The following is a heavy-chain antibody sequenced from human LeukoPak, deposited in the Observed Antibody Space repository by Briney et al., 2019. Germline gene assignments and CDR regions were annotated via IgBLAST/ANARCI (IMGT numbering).Heavy chain of an antibody. CDR3: TKDLMTGFSSGWYFAY. Sequence: GASLRLSCEGSGLSFNGYAMSWVRQAPGKGLEWGAVTDPSDDNTHYADSVKGRFTLSRDNSANRRFLHMNSLRPDDSALYYCTKDLMTGFSSGWYFAYWGPGTLVSVSS. CDR2: TDPSDDNT. V-gene: IGHV3-23*01. CDR1: GLSFNGYA. D-gene: IGHD6-19*01. J-gene: IGHJ4*02.